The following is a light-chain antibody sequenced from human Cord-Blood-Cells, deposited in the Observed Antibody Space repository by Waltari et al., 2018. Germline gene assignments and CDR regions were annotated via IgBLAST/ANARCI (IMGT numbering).Light chain of an antibody. V-gene: IGLV2-14*02. Sequence: QSALTQTASVAGSPGQSITISCTGTSSEVGRYNLVSWYQQHPGKAPKLMIYEGSKRPSGVSNRFSGSKSGNTASLTISGLQAEDEADYYCSSYTSSSTLVFGGGTKLTVL. J-gene: IGLJ2*01. CDR3: SSYTSSSTLV. CDR2: EGS. CDR1: SSEVGRYNL.